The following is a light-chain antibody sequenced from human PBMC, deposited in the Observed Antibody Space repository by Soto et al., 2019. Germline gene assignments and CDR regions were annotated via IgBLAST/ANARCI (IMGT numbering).Light chain of an antibody. CDR1: QAVSTW. CDR3: RQGASFPRT. Sequence: DIQMTQSPSSVSASVGDTVTITCRASQAVSTWLAWYQQKPGGAPKLLIYAASTLQSGVPSRFSGSGSGTDFTLTIRSLQPEDFATYYCRQGASFPRTFGGGTKVEIK. CDR2: AAS. V-gene: IGKV1-12*01. J-gene: IGKJ4*01.